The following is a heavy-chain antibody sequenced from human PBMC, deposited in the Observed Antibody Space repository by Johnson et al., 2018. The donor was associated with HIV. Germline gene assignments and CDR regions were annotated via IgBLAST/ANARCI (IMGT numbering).Heavy chain of an antibody. CDR1: GFSFSHYG. D-gene: IGHD3-10*01. CDR3: ARDPNYNSVDAFDI. J-gene: IGHJ3*02. Sequence: QVQLVESGGGVVQPGGSLRLSCVASGFSFSHYGMHWVRQGPGKGLEWVAFIPYDGSKTYYADSVKGRFTISRNNVRNSLYLQMNSLRDEDTALYYCARDPNYNSVDAFDIWGQGTMVTVSS. V-gene: IGHV3-30*02. CDR2: IPYDGSKT.